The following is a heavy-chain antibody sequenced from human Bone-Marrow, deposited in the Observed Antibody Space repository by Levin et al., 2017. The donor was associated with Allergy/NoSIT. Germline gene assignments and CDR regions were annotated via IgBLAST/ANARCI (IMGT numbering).Heavy chain of an antibody. CDR2: INPDGSST. J-gene: IGHJ4*02. CDR3: TTLYSVNSDY. Sequence: GGSLRLSCAASGFIFSSYWMYWVRQAPGKGLVWVSRINPDGSSTSYADAVKGRFSISRDNAKNTLYLQMNSLRAEDTALYYCTTLYSVNSDYWGQGTLVTVSP. CDR1: GFIFSSYW. D-gene: IGHD5/OR15-5a*01. V-gene: IGHV3-74*01.